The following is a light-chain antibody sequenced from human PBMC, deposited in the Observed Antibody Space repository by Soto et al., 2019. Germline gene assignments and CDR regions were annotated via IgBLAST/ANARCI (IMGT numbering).Light chain of an antibody. Sequence: QAVLTRPASVSGSPGQSITISCTGTSSGVGTYNLVSWYQQHPGKAPKLMIYEVSKRPSGVSNRFSGSKSGNTASLTISGLQAEDEADYYCCSPAGSYVFGTGTKVTVL. V-gene: IGLV2-23*02. CDR3: CSPAGSYV. CDR2: EVS. J-gene: IGLJ1*01. CDR1: SSGVGTYNL.